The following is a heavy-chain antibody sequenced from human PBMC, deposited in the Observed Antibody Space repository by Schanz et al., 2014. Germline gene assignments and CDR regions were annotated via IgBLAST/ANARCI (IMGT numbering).Heavy chain of an antibody. Sequence: QAQLVESGGGVVQPGRSLRLSCAASGFAFRSYAMHWVRQAPGKGLEWAALISHDGNNKHYVDSVEGRFTISRDNSKNTLYLQMNSLRAEDTAVYYCAKDYQDCSSTSCYLWENYYMDVWGKGTTVTVSS. CDR3: AKDYQDCSSTSCYLWENYYMDV. CDR1: GFAFRSYA. D-gene: IGHD2-2*01. CDR2: ISHDGNNK. J-gene: IGHJ6*03. V-gene: IGHV3-30-3*01.